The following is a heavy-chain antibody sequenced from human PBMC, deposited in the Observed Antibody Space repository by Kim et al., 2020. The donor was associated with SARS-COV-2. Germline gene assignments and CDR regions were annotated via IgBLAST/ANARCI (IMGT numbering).Heavy chain of an antibody. V-gene: IGHV1-3*01. CDR2: IYAGSGDT. CDR3: ARGRETDY. CDR1: GYTFTNFP. J-gene: IGHJ4*02. Sequence: ASVKVSCKASGYTFTNFPIHWVRQAPGQRLEWVGWIYAGSGDTKYAQKLQGRVTITRDTSAGTTYMELSSLRSEDTAIYYCARGRETDYWGQGTLVTVSS.